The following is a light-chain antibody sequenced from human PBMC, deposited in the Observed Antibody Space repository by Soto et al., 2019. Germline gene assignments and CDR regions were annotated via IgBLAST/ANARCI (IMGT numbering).Light chain of an antibody. CDR2: AAS. Sequence: DIHITQSPSSLSASVGDRVTITCRASQSISSYLNWYQQKPGKAPKLLIYAASSLQSGVPSRFSGSGSGTDFTLTISSLQPEDFATYYCQQSYGTRTFGQGTKVDIK. J-gene: IGKJ1*01. V-gene: IGKV1-39*01. CDR3: QQSYGTRT. CDR1: QSISSY.